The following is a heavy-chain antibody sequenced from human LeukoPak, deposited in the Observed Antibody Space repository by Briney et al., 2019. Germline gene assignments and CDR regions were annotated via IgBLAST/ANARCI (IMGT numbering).Heavy chain of an antibody. V-gene: IGHV1-58*02. CDR3: ASAKDYGGEDDAFDI. CDR2: IVVGSGNT. J-gene: IGHJ3*02. Sequence: SVKLSCKASGFTFTSSSMQWVRHARGQRLEWIGWIVVGSGNTNYAQKFQERVTITRDMSTSTAYMELSSLRSEDTAVYYCASAKDYGGEDDAFDIWGQGTMVTVSS. CDR1: GFTFTSSS. D-gene: IGHD4-23*01.